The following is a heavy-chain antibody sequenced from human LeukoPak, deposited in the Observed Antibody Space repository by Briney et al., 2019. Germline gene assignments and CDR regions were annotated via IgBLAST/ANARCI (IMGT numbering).Heavy chain of an antibody. CDR3: ARGVGRRFITVIPYFDY. J-gene: IGHJ4*02. V-gene: IGHV1-46*01. Sequence: ASVKVSCKASGYTFTSYYMHWVRQAPGQGLEWMGIINPSGGSTSYAQKFQGRVTMTRDTSTSTVYMELSSLRSEDTAVYYCARGVGRRFITVIPYFDYWGQGTLVTVSS. CDR2: INPSGGST. CDR1: GYTFTSYY. D-gene: IGHD3-22*01.